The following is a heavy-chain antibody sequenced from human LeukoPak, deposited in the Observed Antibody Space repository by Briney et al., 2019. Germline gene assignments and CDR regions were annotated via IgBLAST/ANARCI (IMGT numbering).Heavy chain of an antibody. CDR2: IYYSGST. D-gene: IGHD2-15*01. CDR1: GGSISSSSYY. CDR3: ARGPVYCSGGSCYPDAFDI. V-gene: IGHV4-39*01. Sequence: SETLSLTCTVSGGSISSSSYYWGWIRQPPGKGLEWIGSIYYSGSTYYNPSLKSRVTISVDTSKTQFSLKLSSVTAADTAVYYCARGPVYCSGGSCYPDAFDIWGQGTMVTVSS. J-gene: IGHJ3*02.